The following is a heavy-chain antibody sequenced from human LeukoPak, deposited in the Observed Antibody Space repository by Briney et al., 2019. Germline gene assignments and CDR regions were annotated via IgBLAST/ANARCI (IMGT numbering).Heavy chain of an antibody. Sequence: WASVKVSCKASGYTFTGYYMHWVRQAPGQGLECMGWINPNSGGTNYAQKFQGRVTMTRDTSISTAYMELSRLRSDDTAVYYCARGLVVPAAMLVVGAFDIWGQGTMVTVSS. D-gene: IGHD2-2*01. CDR3: ARGLVVPAAMLVVGAFDI. CDR1: GYTFTGYY. CDR2: INPNSGGT. V-gene: IGHV1-2*02. J-gene: IGHJ3*02.